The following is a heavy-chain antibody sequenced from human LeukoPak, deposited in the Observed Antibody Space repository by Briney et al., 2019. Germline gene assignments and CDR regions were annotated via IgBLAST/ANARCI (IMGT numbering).Heavy chain of an antibody. Sequence: SETLSLTCAVYGGSFSGYYWSWIRQPPGKGLEWIGEINHSGSTNYNPSLKSRVTISVDTSKNQFSLKLSSVTAADTAVYYCAREGSYYYGSGSYRVQVSYYYGMDVWGKGTTVTVSS. V-gene: IGHV4-34*01. J-gene: IGHJ6*04. D-gene: IGHD3-10*01. CDR2: INHSGST. CDR3: AREGSYYYGSGSYRVQVSYYYGMDV. CDR1: GGSFSGYY.